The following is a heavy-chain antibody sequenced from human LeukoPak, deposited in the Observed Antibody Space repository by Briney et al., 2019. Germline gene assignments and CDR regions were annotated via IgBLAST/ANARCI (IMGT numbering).Heavy chain of an antibody. J-gene: IGHJ4*02. CDR1: GYTFTGYY. D-gene: IGHD2-21*02. Sequence: ASVKVSSKASGYTFTGYYMHWVRQAPGQGLEWMGWINPNSGGTNYAQKFQGRVTMTRDTSISTAYMELSRLRSDDTAVYYCAREVVVVVTVSSYYFDYWGQGTLVTVSS. CDR3: AREVVVVVTVSSYYFDY. CDR2: INPNSGGT. V-gene: IGHV1-2*02.